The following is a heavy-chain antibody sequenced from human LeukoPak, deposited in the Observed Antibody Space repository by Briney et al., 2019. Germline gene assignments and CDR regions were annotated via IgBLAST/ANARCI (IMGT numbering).Heavy chain of an antibody. CDR3: AKDGYCSGGSCYANFFDR. Sequence: GRSLRLSCAASGFSFLHYGMHWVRQAPGKGLEWVAFISSDGSKEYYADSVKGRFTISRDNSKNTLYLHVNSPRAEDTAVFFCAKDGYCSGGSCYANFFDRWGQGTLVTVPS. V-gene: IGHV3-30*18. CDR1: GFSFLHYG. CDR2: ISSDGSKE. D-gene: IGHD2-15*01. J-gene: IGHJ4*02.